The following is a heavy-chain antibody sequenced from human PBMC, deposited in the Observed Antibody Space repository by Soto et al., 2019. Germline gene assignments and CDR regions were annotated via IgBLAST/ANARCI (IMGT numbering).Heavy chain of an antibody. D-gene: IGHD5-12*01. CDR3: ARDKDRLQLGGNYYYVLDV. Sequence: QVQLVQSGAEVKKPGSSVKVSCKAFGGTFSSSAISWVRQAPGQGLEWMGGIIPIFRTPDYAQKFQGRVTXXXDXATSTAYMELSSLTSEDTAVYYCARDKDRLQLGGNYYYVLDVWGQGTTVTVSS. J-gene: IGHJ6*02. CDR1: GGTFSSSA. CDR2: IIPIFRTP. V-gene: IGHV1-69*05.